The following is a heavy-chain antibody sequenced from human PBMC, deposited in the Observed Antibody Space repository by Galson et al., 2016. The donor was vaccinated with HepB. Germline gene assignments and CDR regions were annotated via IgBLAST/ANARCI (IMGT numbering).Heavy chain of an antibody. V-gene: IGHV3-11*01. Sequence: SLRLSCAASGFTFSDYYMSWIRQAPGKGLEWVSYISSSGSTIYYADSVKGRFTISRENAKNSKYLQMNSQRAEDTAVYYCARMSNFWSGYYIGYYGMDVWGQGTTVTVSS. J-gene: IGHJ6*02. CDR1: GFTFSDYY. D-gene: IGHD3-3*01. CDR2: ISSSGSTI. CDR3: ARMSNFWSGYYIGYYGMDV.